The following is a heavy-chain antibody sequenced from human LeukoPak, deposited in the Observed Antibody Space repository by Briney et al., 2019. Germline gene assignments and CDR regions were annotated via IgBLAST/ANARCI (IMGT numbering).Heavy chain of an antibody. CDR2: FDPEDGET. V-gene: IGHV1-24*01. CDR3: ATDRLGYCSSTSCPDAFDI. J-gene: IGHJ3*02. Sequence: GASVKVSCKVSGYTPTELSMHWVRQAPGKGLEWMGGFDPEDGETIYAQKFQGRVTMTKDTSTDTAYMELSSLRSEDTAVYYCATDRLGYCSSTSCPDAFDIWGQGTMVTVSS. D-gene: IGHD2-2*01. CDR1: GYTPTELS.